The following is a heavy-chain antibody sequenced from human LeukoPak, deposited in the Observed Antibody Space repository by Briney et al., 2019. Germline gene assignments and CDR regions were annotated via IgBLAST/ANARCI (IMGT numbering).Heavy chain of an antibody. CDR2: INHSGST. CDR3: ARVGSPYSSSWYWFDP. D-gene: IGHD6-13*01. J-gene: IGHJ5*02. V-gene: IGHV4-34*01. CDR1: GGSFSGYY. Sequence: PETLSVTCAVYGGSFSGYYWSWIRQPPGRGLEWIGEINHSGSTDYNPSLKSRVTISVDTSKNQFSLKLSSVTAADTAVYYCARVGSPYSSSWYWFDPWGQGTLVTVSS.